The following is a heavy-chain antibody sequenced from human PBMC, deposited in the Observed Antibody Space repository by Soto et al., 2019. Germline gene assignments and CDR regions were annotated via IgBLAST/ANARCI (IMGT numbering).Heavy chain of an antibody. CDR1: GYTFNSYN. J-gene: IGHJ4*02. Sequence: QVQLVQSGAEVKKPGASVKVSCKASGYTFNSYNMQWVRQAPGQGLEWMGVINPSRGSTNYAQNFKDRVIMTRDTSTSTVYMELSTLRSDDTAVYYCARIYSGSRLDYWGQGTLVTVSS. D-gene: IGHD1-26*01. V-gene: IGHV1-46*02. CDR3: ARIYSGSRLDY. CDR2: INPSRGST.